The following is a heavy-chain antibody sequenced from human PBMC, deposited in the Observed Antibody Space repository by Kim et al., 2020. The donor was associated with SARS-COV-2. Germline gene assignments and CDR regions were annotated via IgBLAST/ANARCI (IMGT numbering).Heavy chain of an antibody. J-gene: IGHJ3*02. Sequence: GGSLRLSCAASGFTFSDYYMSWIRQAPGKGLEWVSYISSSGSTIYYADSVKGRFTISRDNAKNSLYLQMNSLRAEDTAVYYCASSSSGYSNDAFDIWGQGTMVTVSS. D-gene: IGHD3-22*01. CDR3: ASSSSGYSNDAFDI. CDR2: ISSSGSTI. V-gene: IGHV3-11*01. CDR1: GFTFSDYY.